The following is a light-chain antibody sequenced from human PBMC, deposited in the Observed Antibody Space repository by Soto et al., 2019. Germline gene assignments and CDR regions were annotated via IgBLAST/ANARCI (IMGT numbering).Light chain of an antibody. Sequence: DIQMTQSPSSLSSSVGDRVTITCRSSQNISRFLNWYKQKQGKAPNLVIYAVSSLQTGVPSRFTGSGSGTDVTLTISSLKPADFETYFCQQSYNPPPTFGQGTKVDIK. CDR3: QQSYNPPPT. J-gene: IGKJ1*01. CDR1: QNISRF. V-gene: IGKV1-39*01. CDR2: AVS.